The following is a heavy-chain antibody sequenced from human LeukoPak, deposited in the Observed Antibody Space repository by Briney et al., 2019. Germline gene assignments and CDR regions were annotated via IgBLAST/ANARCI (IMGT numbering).Heavy chain of an antibody. CDR2: IIPSGGGT. D-gene: IGHD1-26*01. CDR3: VREYRGGFWDY. V-gene: IGHV1-46*01. CDR1: GYTFTSYY. J-gene: IGHJ4*02. Sequence: ASVKVSCKASGYTFTSYYVHWVRQAPGQGLEWMGIIIPSGGGTNYAQKFQGRVTMTSDTSKSTVFMELSSLGSEDTAVYYCVREYRGGFWDYWGQGTLVTVSS.